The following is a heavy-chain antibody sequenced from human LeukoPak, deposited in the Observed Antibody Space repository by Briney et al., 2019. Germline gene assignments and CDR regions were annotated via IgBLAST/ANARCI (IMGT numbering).Heavy chain of an antibody. CDR1: GFIFSSYE. V-gene: IGHV3-48*03. J-gene: IGHJ4*02. CDR2: ISSSAGTT. CDR3: VRHRQQLCYD. D-gene: IGHD5-18*01. Sequence: GGSLRLSCAASGFIFSSYEMNSVRQAPGKGLEWVSYISSSAGTTHYADSVKGRFTISRDNAKNSLYLQMNSLRAEYTAVYFCVRHRQQLCYDWGQGTLVTVSS.